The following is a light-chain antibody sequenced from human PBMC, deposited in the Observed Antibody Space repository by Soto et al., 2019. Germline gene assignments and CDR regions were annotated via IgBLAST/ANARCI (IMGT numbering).Light chain of an antibody. CDR3: QQYNNWPLT. J-gene: IGKJ1*01. V-gene: IGKV3-15*01. Sequence: EIVMTQSPSTLSVTPGERATLSCRASQSVSSNLAWYQQKPGQAPRLLIYGASTRATGIPARFSGSGSGTEFTLTISSLQSEDFAVYYCQQYNNWPLTFGQGTKADI. CDR2: GAS. CDR1: QSVSSN.